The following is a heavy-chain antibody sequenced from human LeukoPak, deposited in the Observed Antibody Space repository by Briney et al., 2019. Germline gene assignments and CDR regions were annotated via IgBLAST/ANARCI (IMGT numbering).Heavy chain of an antibody. CDR3: ASIFGGNWFDP. V-gene: IGHV4-39*07. CDR2: VYHSGNT. D-gene: IGHD3-3*02. J-gene: IGHJ5*02. Sequence: SETLSLTCSVSGDSISSTDYYWGWIRQPPGKGLEWIGTVYHSGNTYYNPSLKSRVTISVDTSKNQFSLKLSSVTAADTAVYYCASIFGGNWFDPWGQGTLVTVSS. CDR1: GDSISSTDYY.